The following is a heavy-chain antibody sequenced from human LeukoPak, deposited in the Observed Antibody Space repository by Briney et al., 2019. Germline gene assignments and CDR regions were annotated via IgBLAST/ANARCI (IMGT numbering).Heavy chain of an antibody. Sequence: GGSLRLSCAASGFTFSSYWMHWVRQAPGKGLVWVSRIKSDGSSTSYADSVKGRFTISRDNAKNTLYLQMNSLRAEDTAVYYCARSAGFVVVNEHWFHPWGQGTLVTVSS. CDR2: IKSDGSST. D-gene: IGHD3-3*01. J-gene: IGHJ5*02. CDR1: GFTFSSYW. V-gene: IGHV3-74*01. CDR3: ARSAGFVVVNEHWFHP.